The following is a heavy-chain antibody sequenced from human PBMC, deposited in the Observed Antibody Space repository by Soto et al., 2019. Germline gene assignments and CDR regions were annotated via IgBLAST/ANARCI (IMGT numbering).Heavy chain of an antibody. J-gene: IGHJ5*02. CDR1: GYIFTNYD. CDR2: MNPKSGNT. V-gene: IGHV1-8*01. Sequence: ASVKVSCKASGYIFTNYDITWVRQATGQGLEWMGWMNPKSGNTGCAQNFQGRVTMTSDTSINTAYMELSSLRSEDTAVYYCARLTGYVNWFDPWGQGTPVTVSS. CDR3: ARLTGYVNWFDP. D-gene: IGHD1-20*01.